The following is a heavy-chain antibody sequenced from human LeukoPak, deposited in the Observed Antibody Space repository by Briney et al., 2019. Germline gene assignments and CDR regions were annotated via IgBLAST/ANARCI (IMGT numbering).Heavy chain of an antibody. J-gene: IGHJ4*02. CDR3: ARGLSSGWPFEY. CDR1: GLTFSRDW. D-gene: IGHD6-19*01. V-gene: IGHV3-7*01. Sequence: GGSLRLSCEASGLTFSRDWMGWVCQAPGKGLEWVANIRQDGGETYYGDSVKGRFIISRDNAKNSLYLQMNSLRAEDTAVYYCARGLSSGWPFEYWGQGTLVTVSS. CDR2: IRQDGGET.